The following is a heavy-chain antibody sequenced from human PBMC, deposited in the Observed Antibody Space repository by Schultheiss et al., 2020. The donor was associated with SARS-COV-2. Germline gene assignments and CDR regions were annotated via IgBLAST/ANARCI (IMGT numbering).Heavy chain of an antibody. Sequence: SETLSLTCTVSGGSISSGGYSWSWIRQPPGKGLEWIGYIYYSGSTNYNPSLKSRVTISVDTSKNQFSLKLSSVTAADTAVYYCARGSEYSGYYYFDYWGQGTLVTVSS. V-gene: IGHV4-61*08. D-gene: IGHD5-12*01. CDR3: ARGSEYSGYYYFDY. CDR2: IYYSGST. CDR1: GGSISSGGYS. J-gene: IGHJ4*02.